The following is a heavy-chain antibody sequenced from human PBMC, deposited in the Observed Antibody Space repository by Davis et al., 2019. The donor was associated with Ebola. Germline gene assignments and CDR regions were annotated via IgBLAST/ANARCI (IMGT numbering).Heavy chain of an antibody. D-gene: IGHD3-16*01. CDR3: VKRLDSYFEC. J-gene: IGHJ4*02. CDR1: GFTFSSYA. V-gene: IGHV3-23*01. CDR2: ITGSGSTI. Sequence: GEPLKISCAASGFTFSSYAMSWVRQAPGKGLEWVSTITGSGSTIYYADSVRGRFTISRDNPKNTLYLHMNSLRADDAAVYYCVKRLDSYFECWGQGTLVTVSS.